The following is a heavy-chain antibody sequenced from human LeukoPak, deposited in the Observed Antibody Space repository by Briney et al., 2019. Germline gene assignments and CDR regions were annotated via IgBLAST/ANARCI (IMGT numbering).Heavy chain of an antibody. D-gene: IGHD2-15*01. J-gene: IGHJ3*02. Sequence: GGSLRLSCAASGFSFSSYWMHWVRQAPGKGLVWVARIQYDGSTTYYADSVKGRFTISRDNAKKTLYVQMNSLRAEGTAVYYCARALVAGVTLNALDIWGQGTMVTVSS. CDR2: IQYDGSTT. V-gene: IGHV3-74*01. CDR1: GFSFSSYW. CDR3: ARALVAGVTLNALDI.